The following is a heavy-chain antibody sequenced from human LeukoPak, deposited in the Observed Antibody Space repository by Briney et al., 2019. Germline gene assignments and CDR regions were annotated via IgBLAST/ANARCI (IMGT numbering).Heavy chain of an antibody. CDR1: GFTFSSYA. Sequence: PGGSLRLSCAASGFTFSSYAMSWVRQAPGKGLEWVSAISGSGGSTYCADSVKGRFTIFRDNSKNTLYLQMNSLRAEDTAVYYCAKDLAATTGYYMDVWGKGTTVTVSS. CDR2: ISGSGGST. J-gene: IGHJ6*03. CDR3: AKDLAATTGYYMDV. D-gene: IGHD5-12*01. V-gene: IGHV3-23*01.